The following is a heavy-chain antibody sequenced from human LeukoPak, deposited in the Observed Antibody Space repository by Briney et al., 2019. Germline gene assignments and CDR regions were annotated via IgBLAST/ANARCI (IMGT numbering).Heavy chain of an antibody. V-gene: IGHV3-21*04. CDR1: GFILKTYN. CDR3: TRDQFFDYDNDDAFDV. Sequence: GGSLRLSCAASGFILKTYNMNWVRQAPGKGLEWVSSMTSSRYIYYADPVKGRFTISRDDANNLVFLQMHSLRAEDTAIYYCTRDQFFDYDNDDAFDVWGQGTKVIVSS. J-gene: IGHJ3*01. D-gene: IGHD3-22*01. CDR2: MTSSRYI.